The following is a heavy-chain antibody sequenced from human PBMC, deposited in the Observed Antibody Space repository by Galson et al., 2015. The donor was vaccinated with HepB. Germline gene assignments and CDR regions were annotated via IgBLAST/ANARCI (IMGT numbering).Heavy chain of an antibody. J-gene: IGHJ6*02. CDR2: IIPIFGIA. Sequence: SVKVSCKASGGTFSNFAISWVRQAPGQGLEWMGQIIPIFGIANYPQKFRGTVTITADESTSTAYMELSSLRSDDTAVYYCARGEGDYNDYYYGMDVWGQGTTVTVSS. CDR1: GGTFSNFA. V-gene: IGHV1-69*13. CDR3: ARGEGDYNDYYYGMDV. D-gene: IGHD4-17*01.